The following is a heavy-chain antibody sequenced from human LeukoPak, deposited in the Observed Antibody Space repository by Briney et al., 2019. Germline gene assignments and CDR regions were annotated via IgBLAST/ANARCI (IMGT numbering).Heavy chain of an antibody. Sequence: GGSLRLSCAASGFTFDDYAMHWVRQAPGKGLEWVSGISWNGGSTGYADSVKGRFTISRDNAKNSLYLQMNSLRAEDTALYHCARSGKSRGFEGPFDYWGQGTLVTVSS. CDR2: ISWNGGST. CDR3: ARSGKSRGFEGPFDY. J-gene: IGHJ4*02. CDR1: GFTFDDYA. V-gene: IGHV3-20*01. D-gene: IGHD3-10*01.